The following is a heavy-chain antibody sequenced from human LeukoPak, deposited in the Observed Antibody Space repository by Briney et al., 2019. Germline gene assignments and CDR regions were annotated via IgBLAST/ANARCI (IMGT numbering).Heavy chain of an antibody. CDR3: ARARDCSGGSCYPSYYYYGMDV. D-gene: IGHD2-15*01. V-gene: IGHV5-51*01. Sequence: GESLKISCKGSGYSFTSYWIGWVRQMPGKGLEWMGIIYPGDSDTRYSPSFQGQVTISADKSISTAYLQWSSLKAPDTAMYYCARARDCSGGSCYPSYYYYGMDVWGQGTTVTVSS. CDR1: GYSFTSYW. CDR2: IYPGDSDT. J-gene: IGHJ6*02.